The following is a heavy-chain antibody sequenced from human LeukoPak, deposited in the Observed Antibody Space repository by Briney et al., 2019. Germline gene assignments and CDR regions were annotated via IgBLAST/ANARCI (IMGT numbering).Heavy chain of an antibody. CDR3: ARDLRAGSYGFD. J-gene: IGHJ4*02. CDR2: IKQDGSEK. CDR1: GFTFSSYS. D-gene: IGHD5-18*01. Sequence: GGSLRLSCAASGFTFSSYSMNWVRQAPGKGLEWVANIKQDGSEKYYVDSVKGRFTISRDNARNSVYLQMNSLRAEDTAVYYCARDLRAGSYGFDWGQGTLVTVSS. V-gene: IGHV3-7*01.